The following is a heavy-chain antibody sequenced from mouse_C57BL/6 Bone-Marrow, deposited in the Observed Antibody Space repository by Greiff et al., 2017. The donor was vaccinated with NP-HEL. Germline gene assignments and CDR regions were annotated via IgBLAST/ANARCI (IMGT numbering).Heavy chain of an antibody. CDR2: IDPSDSYT. CDR1: GYTFTSYW. J-gene: IGHJ2*01. V-gene: IGHV1-69*01. CDR3: ARRDTTVDVYFDY. Sequence: QVQLQQPGAELVMPGASVKLSCKASGYTFTSYWMHWVKQRPGQGLEWIGEIDPSDSYTNYNQKFKGKSTLTVDKSSSTAYMQLSSLTSEDSAVYYCARRDTTVDVYFDYWGQGTTLTVSS. D-gene: IGHD1-1*01.